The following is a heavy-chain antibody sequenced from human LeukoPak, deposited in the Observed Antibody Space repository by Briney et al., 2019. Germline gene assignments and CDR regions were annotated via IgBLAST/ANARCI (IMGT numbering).Heavy chain of an antibody. CDR3: AKGQRGFDC. CDR2: IVNSGGST. V-gene: IGHV3-23*01. Sequence: GGSLRLSCAASGFTFRDYGMSWVRQAPGKGLEWVSGIVNSGGSTYYADSVKGRFTISRDNSKDTLYLQINSLRAEDTALYYCAKGQRGFDCWGQGTLVTISS. J-gene: IGHJ4*02. D-gene: IGHD1-1*01. CDR1: GFTFRDYG.